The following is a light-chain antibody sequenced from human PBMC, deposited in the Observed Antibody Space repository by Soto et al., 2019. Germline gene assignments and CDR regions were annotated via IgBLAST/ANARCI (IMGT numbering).Light chain of an antibody. CDR3: QRYAARPQT. CDR2: GIS. CDR1: QSVSIL. Sequence: EIVMTQSPATLSVSPGERATLSCRASQSVSILLAWYQQKPGKAPRLLIHGISHRATGLPDSFSGSGSGTDFTLTISRLEPEEFAAYYCQRYAARPQTLGQGIKAEI. J-gene: IGKJ1*01. V-gene: IGKV3D-15*01.